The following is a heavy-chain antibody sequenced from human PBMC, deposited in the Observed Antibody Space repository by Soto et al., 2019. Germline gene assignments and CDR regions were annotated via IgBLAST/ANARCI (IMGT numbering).Heavy chain of an antibody. CDR1: GGSVSGDLYY. CDR2: VFFTGYT. J-gene: IGHJ6*02. D-gene: IGHD6-19*01. CDR3: ARMKLRVAASLMYYYGMDV. Sequence: QVQLQESGPGLVKPSETLSLTCSVSGGSVSGDLYYWTWIRQSPGKGLEWIGYVFFTGYTNLNPSLKSRVAMSGDTSKNQFSLRLSSVTAADTALYYCARMKLRVAASLMYYYGMDVWGQGTTVTVSS. V-gene: IGHV4-61*01.